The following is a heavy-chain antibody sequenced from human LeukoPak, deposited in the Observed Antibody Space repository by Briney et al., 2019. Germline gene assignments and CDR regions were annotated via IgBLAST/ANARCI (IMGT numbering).Heavy chain of an antibody. Sequence: SETLSLTCTVSGGSISSYYWSWIRQPPGKGLEWIGDIYYSGTTNYNPSLKSRVTISVDTSKNQFSLKLSSVTAADTAVYYCARVGRWLDFDYWGQGTLVTVSS. J-gene: IGHJ4*02. CDR3: ARVGRWLDFDY. V-gene: IGHV4-59*12. CDR2: IYYSGTT. CDR1: GGSISSYY. D-gene: IGHD5-24*01.